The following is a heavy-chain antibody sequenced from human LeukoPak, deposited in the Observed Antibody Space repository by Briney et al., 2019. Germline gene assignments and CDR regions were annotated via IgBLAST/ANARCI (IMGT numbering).Heavy chain of an antibody. CDR1: GFTFSSYW. D-gene: IGHD3-22*01. CDR3: ARAGSGYYYVHFQH. Sequence: GGSLRLSCAASGFTFSSYWMSWVRQAPGKGLEWVANIKQDGSEKYYVDSVKGRFTISRDNAKNSLYLQMNSLRAEDTAVYYCARAGSGYYYVHFQHWGQGTLVTVSS. V-gene: IGHV3-7*01. CDR2: IKQDGSEK. J-gene: IGHJ1*01.